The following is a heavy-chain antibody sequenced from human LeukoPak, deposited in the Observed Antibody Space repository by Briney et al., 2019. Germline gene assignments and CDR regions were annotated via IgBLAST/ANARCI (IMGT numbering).Heavy chain of an antibody. J-gene: IGHJ4*02. Sequence: SETLSLTCTVSGGSISSYYWSWIRQPPGKGLEWIGYIYYSGSTNYNPSLKSRVTISVDTSKNQFSLKLSSVTAADTAVYYCARGEYYYDSTGPGSRFDYWGQGTLVTVSS. D-gene: IGHD3-22*01. CDR2: IYYSGST. V-gene: IGHV4-59*01. CDR1: GGSISSYY. CDR3: ARGEYYYDSTGPGSRFDY.